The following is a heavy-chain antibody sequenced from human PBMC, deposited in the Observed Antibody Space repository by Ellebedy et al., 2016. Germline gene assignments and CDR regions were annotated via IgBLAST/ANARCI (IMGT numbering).Heavy chain of an antibody. CDR1: GGSISSYY. Sequence: SETLSLTCTVSGGSISSYYWSWTRQPPGKGLEWIGYINDRGRTNYNPSLKSRVTISEDTSKNQVSLKLRSVRAADTAMYYCARVISDGYEDNGMDVWGQGTTVTVSS. V-gene: IGHV4-59*01. J-gene: IGHJ6*02. CDR2: INDRGRT. CDR3: ARVISDGYEDNGMDV. D-gene: IGHD3-22*01.